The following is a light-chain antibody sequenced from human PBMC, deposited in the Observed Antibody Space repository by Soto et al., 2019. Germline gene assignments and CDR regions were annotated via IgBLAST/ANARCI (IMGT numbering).Light chain of an antibody. V-gene: IGKV3-11*01. Sequence: EILSTKAAATMSMSPGARGPRSCRASQSVSTYLAWYQQRPGQAPRLLIYDSSYRATDIPARFSGSGSGTDFTLTISSLEPEGVEVYICQAYGTSPLITISVGTRLEIK. J-gene: IGKJ5*01. CDR3: QAYGTSPLIT. CDR1: QSVSTY. CDR2: DSS.